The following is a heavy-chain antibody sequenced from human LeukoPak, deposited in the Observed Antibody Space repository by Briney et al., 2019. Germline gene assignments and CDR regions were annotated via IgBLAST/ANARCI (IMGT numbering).Heavy chain of an antibody. CDR2: ISGSGGST. CDR1: GFTFSTYG. CDR3: AKGGSGWYYYFDY. Sequence: GGSLRLSCAASGFTFSTYGMTWVRQAPGKGLEWVSAISGSGGSTYYADSVKGRFTISRDNSKNTLYLQMNSLRAEDTALYYCAKGGSGWYYYFDYWGQGTLVTVSS. V-gene: IGHV3-23*01. J-gene: IGHJ4*02. D-gene: IGHD6-19*01.